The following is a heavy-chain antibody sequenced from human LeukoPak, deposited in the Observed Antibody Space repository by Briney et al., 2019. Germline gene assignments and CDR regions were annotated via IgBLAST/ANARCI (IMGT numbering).Heavy chain of an antibody. CDR1: GYTFCGYY. Sequence: RASVKVSCKASGYTFCGYYMHWVRQPPGQGGQCMGWINGNSGDTNYAQEFQGRVTMTRDTSISTASMELRSLTSDDTAVYYCARDGTTAGFARGGHDNFYFWGQGTLVTVSS. J-gene: IGHJ4*02. D-gene: IGHD6-13*01. CDR2: INGNSGDT. CDR3: ARDGTTAGFARGGHDNFYF. V-gene: IGHV1-2*02.